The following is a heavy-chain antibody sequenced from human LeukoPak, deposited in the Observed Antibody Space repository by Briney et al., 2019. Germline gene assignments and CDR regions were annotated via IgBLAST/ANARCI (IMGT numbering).Heavy chain of an antibody. Sequence: GGSLRLSCAASGFTSSSVWMSWVRQAPGKGLEWVANIKQDGSEKYYVDSVKGRFTISRDNAKNTLYLQMNSLRAEDTAVYYCAKDGIAARPKDAFDIWGQGTMVTVSS. J-gene: IGHJ3*02. CDR1: GFTSSSVW. V-gene: IGHV3-7*03. CDR2: IKQDGSEK. D-gene: IGHD6-6*01. CDR3: AKDGIAARPKDAFDI.